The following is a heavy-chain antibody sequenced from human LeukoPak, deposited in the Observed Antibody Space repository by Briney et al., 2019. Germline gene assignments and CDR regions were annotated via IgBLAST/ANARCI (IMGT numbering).Heavy chain of an antibody. Sequence: GGSLRLSCAASGFTFSNYEMNWVRQAPGKGLEWVSYIGSGGGSIYYADSVRGRFTSSRDTAKKSLFPQMNSLRDEDKAVYFCARDVYGGTFDAFDIWGQGAMVTVSS. D-gene: IGHD5/OR15-5a*01. V-gene: IGHV3-48*03. CDR1: GFTFSNYE. CDR3: ARDVYGGTFDAFDI. J-gene: IGHJ3*02. CDR2: IGSGGGSI.